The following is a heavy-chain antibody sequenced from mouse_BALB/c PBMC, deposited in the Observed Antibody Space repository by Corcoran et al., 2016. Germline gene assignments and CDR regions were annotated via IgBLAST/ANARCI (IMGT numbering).Heavy chain of an antibody. D-gene: IGHD1-1*01. CDR3: ASYGSAY. V-gene: IGHV1S136*01. Sequence: EIQLQQSGPELVKPGASVKMSCKASGYTFTSYVMHWVKQKPGQGLEWIGYINPYNDGTKYNEKFKGKATLTSDKSSSTAYMELSSLTSEDSAVYYGASYGSAYWGQGALVTVSA. CDR1: GYTFTSYV. J-gene: IGHJ3*01. CDR2: INPYNDGT.